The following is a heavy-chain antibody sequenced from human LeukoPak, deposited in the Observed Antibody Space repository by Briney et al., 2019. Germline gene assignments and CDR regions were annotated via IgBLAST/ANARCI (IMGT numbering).Heavy chain of an antibody. J-gene: IGHJ3*02. CDR1: GGTFSSYA. D-gene: IGHD1-14*01. CDR3: ARDQSMESNHRPMRAFDI. CDR2: IIPIFGTA. V-gene: IGHV1-69*01. Sequence: SVKVSCKASGGTFSSYAISWVRQAPGQGLEWMGGIIPIFGTANYAQKFQGRVTITADESTSTAYMELSSLRSEDTAVYYCARDQSMESNHRPMRAFDIWGQGTMVTVSS.